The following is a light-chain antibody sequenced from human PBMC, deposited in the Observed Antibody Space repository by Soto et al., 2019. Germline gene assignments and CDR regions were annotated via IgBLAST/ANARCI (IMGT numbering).Light chain of an antibody. CDR1: QSVRTTY. Sequence: EIVLTQSPGTLSLSPGEGATLSWRASQSVRTTYLAWYQQKPGQAPRLLIYNASNRTTGIPDRFSGSGSGTDFTLTINRLEPADFAVYFCQQYSSSQGWTFGQGTKVDIK. CDR2: NAS. CDR3: QQYSSSQGWT. V-gene: IGKV3-20*01. J-gene: IGKJ1*01.